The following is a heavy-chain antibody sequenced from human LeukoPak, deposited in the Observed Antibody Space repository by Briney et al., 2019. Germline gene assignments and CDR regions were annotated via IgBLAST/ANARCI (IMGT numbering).Heavy chain of an antibody. V-gene: IGHV3-30*18. J-gene: IGHJ3*02. Sequence: GGSLRLSCAASGFTFSSYGMHWVRQAPGKGLEWVAVISYDGSNKYYADSVKGRFTISRDNSKNTLYLQMNSLRAEDTAVYYCAKDQKWFGESWAFDIWGQGTMVTVSS. CDR1: GFTFSSYG. D-gene: IGHD3-10*01. CDR2: ISYDGSNK. CDR3: AKDQKWFGESWAFDI.